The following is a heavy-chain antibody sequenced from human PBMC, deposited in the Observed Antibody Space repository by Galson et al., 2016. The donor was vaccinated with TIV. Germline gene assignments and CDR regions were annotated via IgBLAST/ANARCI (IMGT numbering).Heavy chain of an antibody. V-gene: IGHV3-15*01. CDR1: GFTFSNTW. CDR3: TAANWGFFWADY. J-gene: IGHJ4*01. D-gene: IGHD7-27*01. Sequence: LRLSCAASGFTFSNTWMSWVRQAPGKGLEWVGHIRSFFDGGTTEYAAPVKGRFTISRDDAQRTMYLQMNGLKTEDTAVYYCTAANWGFFWADYWGHGTLVTVSS. CDR2: IRSFFDGGTT.